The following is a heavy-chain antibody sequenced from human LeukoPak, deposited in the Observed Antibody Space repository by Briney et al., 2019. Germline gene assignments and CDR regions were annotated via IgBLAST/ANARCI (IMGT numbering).Heavy chain of an antibody. CDR1: GYSLSTYR. Sequence: GESLKISCKGSGYSLSTYRIGWVRQMPGKGLEWMGIIYPGDSDIRYSPSSQGQVTMSVDKSIRTAHLQWSSLKASDTAMYYCAKHRYSIGYPAAFDIWGQGTRVTVSS. V-gene: IGHV5-51*01. CDR3: AKHRYSIGYPAAFDI. D-gene: IGHD3-22*01. J-gene: IGHJ3*02. CDR2: IYPGDSDI.